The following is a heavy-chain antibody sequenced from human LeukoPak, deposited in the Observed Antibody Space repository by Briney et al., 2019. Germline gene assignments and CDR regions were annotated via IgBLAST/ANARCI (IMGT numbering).Heavy chain of an antibody. Sequence: GGSLRLSCAASGLTFSSYEMNWVRQAPGKGLEWVANIKQDGSEKYYVDSVKGRFTISRDNAKNSLYLQMNSLRAEDTAVYYCARVATLRFLEWFLYYYYGMDVWGQGTTVTVSS. CDR1: GLTFSSYE. V-gene: IGHV3-7*01. J-gene: IGHJ6*02. CDR2: IKQDGSEK. CDR3: ARVATLRFLEWFLYYYYGMDV. D-gene: IGHD3-3*01.